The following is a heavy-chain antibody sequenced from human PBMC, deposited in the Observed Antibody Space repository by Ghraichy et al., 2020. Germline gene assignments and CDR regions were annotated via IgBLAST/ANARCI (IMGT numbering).Heavy chain of an antibody. CDR2: ISGSGGST. D-gene: IGHD1-26*01. CDR1: GFTFSSYA. V-gene: IGHV3-23*01. J-gene: IGHJ6*02. Sequence: GGSLRLSCAASGFTFSSYAMSWVRQAPGKGLEWVSAISGSGGSTYYADSVKGRFTISRDNSKNTLYLQMNSLRAEDTAVYYCARVELWYYYYGMDVWGQGTTVTVSS. CDR3: ARVELWYYYYGMDV.